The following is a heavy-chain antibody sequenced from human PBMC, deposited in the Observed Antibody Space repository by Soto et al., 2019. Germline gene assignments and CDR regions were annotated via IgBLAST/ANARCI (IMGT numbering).Heavy chain of an antibody. Sequence: QVQLVQSGAEVKKPGSSVKVSCKASGGTFSSYTISWVRQAPGQGLEWMGRIIPILGIANYAQKFQGRVTITADKSTSTAYMELSSLISEDTAVYYCARGGITMVRGVMDYWGQGTLVTVSS. V-gene: IGHV1-69*02. J-gene: IGHJ4*02. CDR3: ARGGITMVRGVMDY. CDR1: GGTFSSYT. D-gene: IGHD3-10*01. CDR2: IIPILGIA.